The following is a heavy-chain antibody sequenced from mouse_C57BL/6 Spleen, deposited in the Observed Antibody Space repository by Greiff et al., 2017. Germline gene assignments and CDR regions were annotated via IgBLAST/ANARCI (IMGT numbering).Heavy chain of an antibody. D-gene: IGHD2-4*01. CDR3: AKNDYDFWDYARDY. V-gene: IGHV2-5*01. CDR2: IWSGGST. CDR1: GFSLTSYG. J-gene: IGHJ4*01. Sequence: VQLVESGPGLVQPSQCLSITCTVSGFSLTSYGVHWVRQSPGKGLEWLGVIWSGGSTDHNAAFMSRLSNTKDNSKSQVFFKMNSLQADYTAIYYCAKNDYDFWDYARDYWGQGTSVTVSS.